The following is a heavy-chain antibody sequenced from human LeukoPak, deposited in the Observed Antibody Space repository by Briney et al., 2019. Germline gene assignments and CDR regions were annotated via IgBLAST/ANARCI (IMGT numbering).Heavy chain of an antibody. J-gene: IGHJ4*02. V-gene: IGHV3-7*01. Sequence: GGSLRLSGAASGFTFSSSAMPWVRQAPGKGLEWVAYMKQDGSEIYYVDSVKGRFTISRDNANNSLYLQMNSLRAEDTALYYCVRGVYQFDSWGQGTLVIVSS. CDR2: MKQDGSEI. D-gene: IGHD3-16*02. CDR1: GFTFSSSA. CDR3: VRGVYQFDS.